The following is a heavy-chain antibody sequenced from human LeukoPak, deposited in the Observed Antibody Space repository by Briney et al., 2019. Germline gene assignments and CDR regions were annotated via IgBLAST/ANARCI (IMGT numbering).Heavy chain of an antibody. D-gene: IGHD3-16*01. Sequence: SETLSLTCAVSGGSISSSSYYWGWIRQPPGKGLEWIGSIYYSGSTYYNPSLKSRVTISVDTSKNQFSLKLSSVTAADTAVYYCARVGPGGGRFWERDHDAFDIWGQGTMVTVSS. CDR1: GGSISSSSYY. CDR2: IYYSGST. V-gene: IGHV4-39*07. CDR3: ARVGPGGGRFWERDHDAFDI. J-gene: IGHJ3*02.